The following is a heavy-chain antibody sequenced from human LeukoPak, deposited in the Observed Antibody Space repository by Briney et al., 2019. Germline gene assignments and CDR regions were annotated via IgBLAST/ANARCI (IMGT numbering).Heavy chain of an antibody. J-gene: IGHJ4*02. CDR3: ARWELDY. CDR2: IWYDGSNK. V-gene: IGHV3-33*08. Sequence: GGSLRLSCAASAFTFSSYGMHWVRQAPGKGLEWVAVIWYDGSNKYYVDSVKGRFTISRDNSKNTLYLQMNSLRAEDTAVYYCARWELDYWGQGTLVTVSS. CDR1: AFTFSSYG. D-gene: IGHD1-26*01.